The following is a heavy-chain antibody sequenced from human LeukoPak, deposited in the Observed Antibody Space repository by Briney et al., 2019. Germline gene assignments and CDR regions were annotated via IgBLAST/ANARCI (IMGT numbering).Heavy chain of an antibody. CDR2: ISSSSSYI. CDR3: ARVGHSSSWYSPSNYYYMDV. Sequence: GGSLRLSCAASGFTFSSYSMNWVRQAPGKGLEWVSSISSSSSYIYYADSVKGRFTISRDNAKNSLCLQMNSLRAEDTAVYYCARVGHSSSWYSPSNYYYMDVWGKGTTVTVSS. CDR1: GFTFSSYS. J-gene: IGHJ6*03. D-gene: IGHD6-13*01. V-gene: IGHV3-21*01.